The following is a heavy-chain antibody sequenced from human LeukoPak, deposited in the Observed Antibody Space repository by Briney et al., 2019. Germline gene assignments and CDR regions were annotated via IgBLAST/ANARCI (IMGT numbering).Heavy chain of an antibody. CDR2: IYYSGST. V-gene: IGHV4-59*11. D-gene: IGHD4-17*01. Sequence: PSETLSLTCTVSGGSISGHFWSWIRQPPGKGLEWIGYIYYSGSTNYNPSLKSRVTISVDTSKNQFSLKLSSVTAADTAVYYCAREIYGFYFDYWGQGTLVTVSS. CDR3: AREIYGFYFDY. J-gene: IGHJ4*02. CDR1: GGSISGHF.